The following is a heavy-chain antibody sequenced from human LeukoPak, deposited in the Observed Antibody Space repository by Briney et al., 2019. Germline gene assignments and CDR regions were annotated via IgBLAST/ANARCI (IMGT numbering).Heavy chain of an antibody. CDR3: AKDSNTAMSFL. V-gene: IGHV3-48*03. CDR1: GFTFSSYE. CDR2: ISSSGKTI. J-gene: IGHJ4*02. Sequence: PGGSLRLSCEASGFTFSSYEMNWVRQAPGKGLEWVSYISSSGKTIYYADSTKGRFTVSRDNAKNSLYLQMNSLRAEDTAVYYCAKDSNTAMSFLGGQGTLVTVSS. D-gene: IGHD5-18*01.